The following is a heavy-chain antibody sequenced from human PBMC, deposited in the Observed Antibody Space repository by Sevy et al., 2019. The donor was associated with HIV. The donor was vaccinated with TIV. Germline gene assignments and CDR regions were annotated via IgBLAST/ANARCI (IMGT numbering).Heavy chain of an antibody. J-gene: IGHJ5*02. V-gene: IGHV1-24*01. CDR2: LDPGNGEI. CDR3: ATVGLGYYSGSSYYQGDWFDP. CDR1: GYSLSKLS. D-gene: IGHD2-15*01. Sequence: ASVKVSCKVFGYSLSKLSMHWVRQAPGKGLEWMGSLDPGNGEITYAQTLQGRVTMTEDTSTDTAYMELNGLTSEDTATYYCATVGLGYYSGSSYYQGDWFDPWGQRTLVTVSS.